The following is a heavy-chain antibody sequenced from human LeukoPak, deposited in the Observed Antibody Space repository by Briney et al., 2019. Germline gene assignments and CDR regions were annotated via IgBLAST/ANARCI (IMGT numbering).Heavy chain of an antibody. Sequence: ASVKVSCKASGYTFTSYDINWVRQATGQGLEWMGWMNPNSGNTGYAQKFQGRVTMTRNTSISTAYMELSSLRSEDTAVYYCVRTYDSSGYWSYYYYGMDVWGQGTTVTVSS. D-gene: IGHD3-22*01. V-gene: IGHV1-8*01. CDR2: MNPNSGNT. J-gene: IGHJ6*02. CDR1: GYTFTSYD. CDR3: VRTYDSSGYWSYYYYGMDV.